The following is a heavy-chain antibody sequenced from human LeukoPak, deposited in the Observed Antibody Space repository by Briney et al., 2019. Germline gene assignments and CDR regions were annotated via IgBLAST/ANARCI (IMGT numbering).Heavy chain of an antibody. CDR3: ASTVVTPSGMNV. D-gene: IGHD4-23*01. CDR2: INSDGSTT. Sequence: GGSLRLSCAASGFTFSSYWMHWVRHAPGKGLLWVSRINSDGSTTRYADSVKGRFTISRDNAKNTLYLQMNSLKAEDTAVYYCASTVVTPSGMNVWGRGTTVTVSS. V-gene: IGHV3-74*01. CDR1: GFTFSSYW. J-gene: IGHJ6*02.